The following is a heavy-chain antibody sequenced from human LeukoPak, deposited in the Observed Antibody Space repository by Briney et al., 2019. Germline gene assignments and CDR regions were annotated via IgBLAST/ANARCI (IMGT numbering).Heavy chain of an antibody. Sequence: GASVKVSCKASGYTFTGYFMHWVRQAPGQGLEWMGWINPNSGGTNYAQNFQGWVTMTRDTSISTAYMELSRLRSDDTAVYYCVRDSRDSGSYYPGYGMDAWGQGTTVTVSS. CDR3: VRDSRDSGSYYPGYGMDA. D-gene: IGHD3-10*01. CDR1: GYTFTGYF. J-gene: IGHJ6*02. V-gene: IGHV1-2*04. CDR2: INPNSGGT.